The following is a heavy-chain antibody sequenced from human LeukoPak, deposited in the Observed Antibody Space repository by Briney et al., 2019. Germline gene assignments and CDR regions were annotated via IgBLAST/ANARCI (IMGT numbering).Heavy chain of an antibody. CDR1: GFTFSSYA. J-gene: IGHJ4*02. Sequence: GGSLRLSCAASGFTFSSYAMSWVRQAPGKGLEWVSAISGSGGSTYYADSVKGRFTISRDNSKNTLYLQMNSLRAEDTAVYYYAKDAALIGSSGYYSFDYWGQGTLVTVSS. D-gene: IGHD3-22*01. V-gene: IGHV3-23*01. CDR3: AKDAALIGSSGYYSFDY. CDR2: ISGSGGST.